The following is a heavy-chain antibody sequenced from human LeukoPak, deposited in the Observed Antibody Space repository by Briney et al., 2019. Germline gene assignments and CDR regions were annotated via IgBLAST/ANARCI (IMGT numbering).Heavy chain of an antibody. Sequence: SETLSLTCTVSGDSISSGSYYWSWIRQPAGKGLEWIGRIYTTGSTNYNPSLKSRVSISVDTSKNQLSLKLTSVTAADTAVYYCARGYYGRGDYWGQGTLVTVSS. V-gene: IGHV4-61*02. D-gene: IGHD3-10*02. J-gene: IGHJ4*02. CDR2: IYTTGST. CDR1: GDSISSGSYY. CDR3: ARGYYGRGDY.